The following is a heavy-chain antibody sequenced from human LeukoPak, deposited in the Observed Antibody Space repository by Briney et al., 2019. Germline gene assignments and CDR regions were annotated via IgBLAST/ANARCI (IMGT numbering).Heavy chain of an antibody. J-gene: IGHJ6*04. D-gene: IGHD3-9*01. CDR1: GFTFSSYS. Sequence: PGGSLRLSCAASGFTFSSYSMNWVRQAPGKGLEWVSSISSSSSYIYYTDSEKGRFTISRDNAKNSLYLQMNSLRAEDTAVYYCARDLTPYYDILTGPSWGYGMDVWGKGTTVTVSS. CDR3: ARDLTPYYDILTGPSWGYGMDV. V-gene: IGHV3-21*01. CDR2: ISSSSSYI.